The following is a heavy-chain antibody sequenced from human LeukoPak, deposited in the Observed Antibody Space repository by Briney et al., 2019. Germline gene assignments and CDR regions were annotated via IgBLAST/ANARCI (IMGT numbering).Heavy chain of an antibody. D-gene: IGHD2-2*01. CDR3: AKLSSIVVVPADMDV. CDR1: GFTFSESG. Sequence: PGGSLRLSCAASGFTFSESGMNWVRQAPGKGLEWVSSINTGNNYIYYADSVKGRFTISRDNPKNSLYLQMNSLRAEDTAVYYCAKLSSIVVVPADMDVWGKGTTVTVSS. CDR2: INTGNNYI. V-gene: IGHV3-21*04. J-gene: IGHJ6*03.